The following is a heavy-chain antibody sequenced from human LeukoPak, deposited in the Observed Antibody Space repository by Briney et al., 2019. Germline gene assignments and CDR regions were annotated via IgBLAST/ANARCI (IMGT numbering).Heavy chain of an antibody. J-gene: IGHJ4*02. CDR2: ISYDGSYK. D-gene: IGHD5-12*01. CDR1: GFTISSYA. CDR3: ARGGGYGYSGYDYFDF. Sequence: GGSLRLSCAASGFTISSYAMHWVRQAPGKGLEWVAVISYDGSYKYYADFVKGRFTISTDNSKNTLYLQMNSLRDEDTAVYYCARGGGYGYSGYDYFDFWGQGTLVTVSS. V-gene: IGHV3-30*04.